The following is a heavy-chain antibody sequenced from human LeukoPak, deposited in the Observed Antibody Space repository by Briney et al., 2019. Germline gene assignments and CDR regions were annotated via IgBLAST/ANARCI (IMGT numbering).Heavy chain of an antibody. V-gene: IGHV5-51*01. CDR2: IYPGDSDT. CDR1: GYSLTSYW. D-gene: IGHD2-2*01. CDR3: ARTAPNCSSTSCYLGYYYYMDV. Sequence: HGESLKISCKGSGYSLTSYWIGWVRQMPGKGLEWMGIIYPGDSDTRYSPSFQGQVPISADKSISTAYLKWSSLKASDTAMYYCARTAPNCSSTSCYLGYYYYMDVWGKGTTVTVSS. J-gene: IGHJ6*03.